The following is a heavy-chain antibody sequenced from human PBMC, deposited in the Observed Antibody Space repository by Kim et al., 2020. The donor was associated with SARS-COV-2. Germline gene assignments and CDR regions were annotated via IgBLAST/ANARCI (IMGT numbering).Heavy chain of an antibody. J-gene: IGHJ4*02. D-gene: IGHD6-13*01. Sequence: GDSGKGRFTISRDNAKNSLYLHMNSLRAEDTAVYYCAREDAARLGYSDYWGPGTLVTVSS. V-gene: IGHV3-21*01. CDR3: AREDAARLGYSDY.